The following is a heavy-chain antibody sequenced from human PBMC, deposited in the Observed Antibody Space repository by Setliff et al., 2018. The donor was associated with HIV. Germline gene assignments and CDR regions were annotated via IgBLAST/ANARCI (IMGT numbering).Heavy chain of an antibody. Sequence: PGGSLRLSCSVSGFSFSTYAIHWVRQAPGKGLEYASAINNDGSSTYYNPSLRSRVTISEDTSKNQFSLTLTSVTAADTAVYYCVRDPPLITYGPDHPFDIWGQGTMVTVSS. CDR2: INNDGSST. J-gene: IGHJ3*02. D-gene: IGHD3-10*01. CDR1: GFSFSTYA. V-gene: IGHV3-64D*06. CDR3: VRDPPLITYGPDHPFDI.